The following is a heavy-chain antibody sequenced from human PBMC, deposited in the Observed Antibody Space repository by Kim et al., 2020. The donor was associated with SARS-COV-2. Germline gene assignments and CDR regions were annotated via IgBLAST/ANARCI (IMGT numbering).Heavy chain of an antibody. CDR2: IYYSGNT. CDR1: GGSISSDY. V-gene: IGHV4-59*01. Sequence: SETLSLTCTVSGGSISSDYLSWIRQPPGKGLEWIGYIYYSGNTNYNPSLKSRVTISVDTSKNQFSLKLRSVTASDTAVYYCARAPRGWLQHHGWYYFDY. D-gene: IGHD5-12*01. J-gene: IGHJ4*01. CDR3: ARAPRGWLQHHGWYYFDY.